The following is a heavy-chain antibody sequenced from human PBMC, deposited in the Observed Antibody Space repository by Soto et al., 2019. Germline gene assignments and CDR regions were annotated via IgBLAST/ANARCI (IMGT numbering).Heavy chain of an antibody. Sequence: SETLSLTWTVSGGSISSYYWSWIRQHPGKGLEWIGYIYYSGSTYYNPSLKSRVTISVDTSKNQFSLKLSSVTAADTAVYYCARVDSYGYLRTPNYFDYWGQGTLVTVSS. J-gene: IGHJ4*02. V-gene: IGHV4-59*06. CDR3: ARVDSYGYLRTPNYFDY. D-gene: IGHD5-18*01. CDR1: GGSISSYY. CDR2: IYYSGST.